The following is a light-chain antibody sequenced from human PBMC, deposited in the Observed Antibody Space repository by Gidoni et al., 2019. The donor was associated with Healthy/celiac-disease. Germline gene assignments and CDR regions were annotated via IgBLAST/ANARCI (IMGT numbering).Light chain of an antibody. CDR3: QQRSNWPEFT. J-gene: IGKJ3*01. CDR1: QSVSSY. V-gene: IGKV3-11*01. CDR2: DAS. Sequence: EIVLTQSPATLSLSPGERASQSVSSYLAWYQQKPGQAPRLLIYDASNRATGIPARFSGSGSGTDFTLTISSLEPEDFAVYYCQQRSNWPEFTFXPXTKVDIK.